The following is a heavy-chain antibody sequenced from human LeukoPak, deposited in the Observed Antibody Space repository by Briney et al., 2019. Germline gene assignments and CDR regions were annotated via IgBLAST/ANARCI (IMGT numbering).Heavy chain of an antibody. CDR2: INHSGST. CDR1: GGSFSGYY. CDR3: ARLRDTAMVGYYYYMDV. J-gene: IGHJ6*03. Sequence: SETLSLTCAVYGGSFSGYYWSWIRQPPGKGLEWIGEINHSGSTNYNPSLKSRVTISVDTSKNQFSLKLSSVTAADTAVYYCARLRDTAMVGYYYYMDVWGKGTTVTVSS. D-gene: IGHD5-18*01. V-gene: IGHV4-34*01.